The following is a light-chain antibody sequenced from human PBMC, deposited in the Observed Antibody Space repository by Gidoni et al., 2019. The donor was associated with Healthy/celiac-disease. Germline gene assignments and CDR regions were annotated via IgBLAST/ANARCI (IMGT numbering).Light chain of an antibody. CDR3: QQYNNWLVT. Sequence: EIVMTQSPATLSVSPGERATLSCRASQSVSSNLAWYQQKPGQAPRLLIYGASTRATGIPARFSCSGSGTEFTLTISSLQSEDFAVYYFQQYNNWLVTFGQGTKVEIK. J-gene: IGKJ1*01. CDR1: QSVSSN. V-gene: IGKV3-15*01. CDR2: GAS.